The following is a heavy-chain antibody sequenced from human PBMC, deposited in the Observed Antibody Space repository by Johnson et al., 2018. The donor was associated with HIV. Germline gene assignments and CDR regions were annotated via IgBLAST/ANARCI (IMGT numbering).Heavy chain of an antibody. CDR3: ARGGGCGGDCYSGYDAFDM. J-gene: IGHJ3*02. Sequence: QVQLVESGGGVVPPGGSLRLSCAASGFTFSSYAMHWVRQAPGKGLEWVAVISYDGGNEYYADSMKGRFTISRDNSKNTLYLQMNSLITDDTAVYYCARGGGCGGDCYSGYDAFDMWGQGTMVTV. D-gene: IGHD2-21*01. CDR1: GFTFSSYA. CDR2: ISYDGGNE. V-gene: IGHV3-30*04.